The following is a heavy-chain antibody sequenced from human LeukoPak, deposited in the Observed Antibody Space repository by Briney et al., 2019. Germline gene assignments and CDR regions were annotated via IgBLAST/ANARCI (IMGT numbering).Heavy chain of an antibody. Sequence: GGSLRLSCAASGFTFSSYSMNWVRQAPGKGLEWVSSISTSSSYIYYADSVKGRFTISRDNAKKSLYVQMSSLRAEDTAVYYCARGNLYYDSSGFDYWGQGTLVTVPS. V-gene: IGHV3-21*01. D-gene: IGHD3-22*01. CDR1: GFTFSSYS. J-gene: IGHJ4*02. CDR3: ARGNLYYDSSGFDY. CDR2: ISTSSSYI.